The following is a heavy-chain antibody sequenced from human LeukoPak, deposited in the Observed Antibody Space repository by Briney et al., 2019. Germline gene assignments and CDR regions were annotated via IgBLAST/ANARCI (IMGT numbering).Heavy chain of an antibody. Sequence: GSLRLSCTASEFTFSSYWMSWVRQPPGKGLEWIGSIYYTGNTYYNASLKSRVTISIDTSKNQISLRLTSVTAADTAMYYCARQTGSGLFTLPGGQGTLVTVSS. J-gene: IGHJ4*02. CDR3: ARQTGSGLFTLP. CDR1: EFTFSSYW. D-gene: IGHD3/OR15-3a*01. V-gene: IGHV4-39*01. CDR2: IYYTGNT.